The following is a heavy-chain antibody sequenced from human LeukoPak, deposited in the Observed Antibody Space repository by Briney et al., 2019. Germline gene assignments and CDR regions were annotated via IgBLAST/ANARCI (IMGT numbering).Heavy chain of an antibody. D-gene: IGHD6-19*01. Sequence: PSETLSLTCTVSGGSISSYYWSWIRQPPGKGLEWIGYIYYTGSTNYNPSLKSRVTISVDTSKNQFSLKVSSVTAADTAMYYCATQGVTSSGWPFDYWGQGTLITVSS. V-gene: IGHV4-59*08. CDR3: ATQGVTSSGWPFDY. J-gene: IGHJ4*02. CDR2: IYYTGST. CDR1: GGSISSYY.